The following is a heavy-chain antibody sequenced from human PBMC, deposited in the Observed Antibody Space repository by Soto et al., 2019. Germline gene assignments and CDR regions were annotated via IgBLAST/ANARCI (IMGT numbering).Heavy chain of an antibody. CDR2: ISYDGSNK. CDR1: GFTFSSYA. J-gene: IGHJ5*02. V-gene: IGHV3-30-3*01. CDR3: ASGVNWFDP. Sequence: QVQLVESGGGVVQPGRSLRLSCAASGFTFSSYAMHWVRQAPGKGLEWVAVISYDGSNKYYADSVKGRFTISRDNSKNTLYLQMNSLRAEDTAVYYCASGVNWFDPWGQGTLVTVSS. D-gene: IGHD3-3*01.